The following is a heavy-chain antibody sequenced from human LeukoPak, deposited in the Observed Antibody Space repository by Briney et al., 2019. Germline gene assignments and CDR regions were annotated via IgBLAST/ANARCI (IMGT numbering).Heavy chain of an antibody. CDR3: ARDGYYYDSSGYYRYFDY. V-gene: IGHV3-74*01. Sequence: PGGSLRLSCAASGFTFSSYWMHWVRQAPGKGLVWVSRINSDGSSTSYADSVKGRFTISRDNAKNTLYLQMNSLRAEDTAAYYCARDGYYYDSSGYYRYFDYWGQGTLVTVSS. J-gene: IGHJ4*02. D-gene: IGHD3-22*01. CDR2: INSDGSST. CDR1: GFTFSSYW.